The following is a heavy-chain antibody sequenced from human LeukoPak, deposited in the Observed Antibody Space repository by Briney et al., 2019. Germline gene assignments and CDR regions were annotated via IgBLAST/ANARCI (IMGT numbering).Heavy chain of an antibody. CDR3: ARVGASSSVGGVNFYYYYMDV. Sequence: SETLSLTCAVYGGSFSGYYWSWIRQPPGKGLEWIGEINHSGSTNYNPSLKSRVTISVDTSKNQFSLKLSSVTAADTAVYYCARVGASSSVGGVNFYYYYMDVWGKGTTVTVSS. CDR2: INHSGST. V-gene: IGHV4-34*01. D-gene: IGHD6-6*01. CDR1: GGSFSGYY. J-gene: IGHJ6*03.